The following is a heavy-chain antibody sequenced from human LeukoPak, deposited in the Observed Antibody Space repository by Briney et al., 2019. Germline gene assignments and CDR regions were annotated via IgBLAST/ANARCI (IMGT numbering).Heavy chain of an antibody. Sequence: GGSLRLSCAASGFTVSSNYMSWVRQAPGKGPEWVSVIYSGGSTYYADSVKGRFTISRDNSKNTLYLQMNSLRAEDTAVYYCQTSGSYYYGMDVRGQGTTVTVSS. D-gene: IGHD3-10*01. CDR1: GFTVSSNY. J-gene: IGHJ6*02. CDR2: IYSGGST. V-gene: IGHV3-53*01. CDR3: QTSGSYYYGMDV.